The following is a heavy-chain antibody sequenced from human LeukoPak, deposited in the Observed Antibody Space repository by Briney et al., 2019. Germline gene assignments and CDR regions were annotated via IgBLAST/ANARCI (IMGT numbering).Heavy chain of an antibody. Sequence: GGSLRLSCAASGFTFSNAWMSWVRQAPGKGLEWVGRIKSKTDGGTTDYAAPVKGRFTISRDDSKNTPYLQMNSLKTEDTAVYYCTTYYSSSWYTLFDYYYYMDVWGKGTTVTVSS. V-gene: IGHV3-15*01. CDR1: GFTFSNAW. J-gene: IGHJ6*03. CDR2: IKSKTDGGTT. D-gene: IGHD6-13*01. CDR3: TTYYSSSWYTLFDYYYYMDV.